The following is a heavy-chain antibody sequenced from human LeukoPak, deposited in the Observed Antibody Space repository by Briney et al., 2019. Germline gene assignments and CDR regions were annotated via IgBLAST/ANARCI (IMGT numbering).Heavy chain of an antibody. V-gene: IGHV3-74*01. D-gene: IGHD4-11*01. Sequence: GGSLRLSCAASGFTVSSYWMHWVRQAPGKGLVWVSRVNSDGSSISYADSVKGRFTISRDNAKNTLYLQMNSLRAEDTAVYYCARDRYSNYVDYWGQGTLVTVSS. CDR3: ARDRYSNYVDY. J-gene: IGHJ4*02. CDR2: VNSDGSSI. CDR1: GFTVSSYW.